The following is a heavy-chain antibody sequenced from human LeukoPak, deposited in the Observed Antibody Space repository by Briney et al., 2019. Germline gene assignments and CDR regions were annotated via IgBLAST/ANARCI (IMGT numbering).Heavy chain of an antibody. V-gene: IGHV3-9*01. J-gene: IGHJ6*03. CDR2: ISWNSGSI. D-gene: IGHD2-2*02. CDR1: GFTFDDYA. Sequence: QPGRSLRLSCAASGFTFDDYAMHWVRQAPGKGLEWVSGISWNSGSIGYADSVKGRFTISRDNAKNSLYLQMNSLRAEDTALYYCAKDNGGGCSSTSCYRITRDYYYFMDVWGKGTTVTVSS. CDR3: AKDNGGGCSSTSCYRITRDYYYFMDV.